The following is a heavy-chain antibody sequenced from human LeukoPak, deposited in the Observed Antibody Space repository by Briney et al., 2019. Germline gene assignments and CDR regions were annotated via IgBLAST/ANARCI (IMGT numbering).Heavy chain of an antibody. CDR3: ARARRYCSSTSCYYYFDP. Sequence: GGSLRLSCVASGFTFSSYWMSWVRQAPGKGLEWVANIKQDGSEKYYVDSVKGRFTISRDNVKYSLYLQMNSLRAEDTAVYYCARARRYCSSTSCYYYFDPWGQGTLVTVSS. CDR1: GFTFSSYW. J-gene: IGHJ5*02. D-gene: IGHD2-2*01. V-gene: IGHV3-7*01. CDR2: IKQDGSEK.